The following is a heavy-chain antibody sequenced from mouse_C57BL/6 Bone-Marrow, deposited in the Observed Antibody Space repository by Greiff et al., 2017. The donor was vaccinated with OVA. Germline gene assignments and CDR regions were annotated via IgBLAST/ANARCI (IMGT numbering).Heavy chain of an antibody. V-gene: IGHV1-81*01. CDR1: GYTFTSYG. Sequence: QVQLQQSGAELARPGASVTLSCKASGYTFTSYGISWVKQRTGQGLEWIGEIYPRSGNTYYNEKFKGKATLTADKSSSTAYMELRSLTSEDSAVYFCARRRITTVVHFDYWGQGTTLTVSS. D-gene: IGHD1-1*01. CDR3: ARRRITTVVHFDY. J-gene: IGHJ2*01. CDR2: IYPRSGNT.